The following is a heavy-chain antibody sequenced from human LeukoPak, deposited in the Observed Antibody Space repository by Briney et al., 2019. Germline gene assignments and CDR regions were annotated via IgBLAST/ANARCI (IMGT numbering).Heavy chain of an antibody. J-gene: IGHJ4*02. D-gene: IGHD6-6*01. Sequence: GGSLRLSCAASGFTFSSYAMHWVRQAPGKGLEWVAAISYDGSNKYYADSVKGRFTISRDNSKNTLYLQMNSLRAEDTAVYYCARERIAARRAFDYWGQGTLVTVSS. V-gene: IGHV3-30*04. CDR1: GFTFSSYA. CDR2: ISYDGSNK. CDR3: ARERIAARRAFDY.